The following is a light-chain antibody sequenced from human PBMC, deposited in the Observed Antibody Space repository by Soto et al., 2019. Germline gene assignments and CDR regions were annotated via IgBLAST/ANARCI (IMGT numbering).Light chain of an antibody. V-gene: IGKV1-27*01. CDR3: QQSYSTPPWT. CDR2: AAS. J-gene: IGKJ1*01. CDR1: QGISNS. Sequence: DIQMTQSPSSLSASVGDRVTITCRASQGISNSLAWYQQKPGKVPKLLIYAASTLQSGVPSRFSGSGSGTDFTLTISSLQPEDFATYFCQQSYSTPPWTFGQGTKVEIK.